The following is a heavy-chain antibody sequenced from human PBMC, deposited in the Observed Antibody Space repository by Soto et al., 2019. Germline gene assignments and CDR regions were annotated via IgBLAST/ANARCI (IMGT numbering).Heavy chain of an antibody. CDR3: ARRAETDGWNGFGADKYYFDF. CDR2: LNPNTGVS. D-gene: IGHD1-1*01. CDR1: GYTFTSYD. Sequence: ASVKVSCKASGYTFTSYDIYWVRQATGQGLEWMGWLNPNTGVSAYAQKFQGRISVTSDTSINTVHMELSSLRSEDTAVYYCARRAETDGWNGFGADKYYFDFWGQGTLVTVSS. J-gene: IGHJ4*02. V-gene: IGHV1-8*01.